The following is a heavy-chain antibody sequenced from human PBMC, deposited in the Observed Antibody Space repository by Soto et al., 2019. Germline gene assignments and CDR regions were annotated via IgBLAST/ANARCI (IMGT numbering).Heavy chain of an antibody. J-gene: IGHJ6*01. CDR2: RYHSGGT. CDR1: VGSICSGGYS. Sequence: PSETLSLTCAVSVGSICSGGYSWSWIRQPPGKGLEGIGYRYHSGGTYYNPSLKSRVTISLDRSKNQFSLKLSSVTAADTAVYYCARRLGATMRGYYYGMDVWAQGTTVTVSS. V-gene: IGHV4-30-2*02. D-gene: IGHD1-26*01. CDR3: ARRLGATMRGYYYGMDV.